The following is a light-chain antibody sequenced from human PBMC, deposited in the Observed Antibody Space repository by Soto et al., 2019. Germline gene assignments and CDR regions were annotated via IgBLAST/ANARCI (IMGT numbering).Light chain of an antibody. CDR2: DAS. Sequence: DIQMTQSPSSVSASVGDRVTITCQASQNINNYLNWYQQKPGRAPKLLIYDASNLKAGVPSRFRGSGSGTDFTFTISRLQPEDIATYYCQQYENLPTFGQGTRLEIK. J-gene: IGKJ5*01. CDR3: QQYENLPT. CDR1: QNINNY. V-gene: IGKV1-33*01.